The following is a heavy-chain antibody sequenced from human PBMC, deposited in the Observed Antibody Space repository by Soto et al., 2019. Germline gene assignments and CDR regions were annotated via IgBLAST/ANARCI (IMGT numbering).Heavy chain of an antibody. CDR2: IVPVFETP. D-gene: IGHD3-22*01. V-gene: IGHV1-69*01. J-gene: IGHJ4*02. Sequence: HVQLVQSGTEIKKPGSSVKVSCKTSGGSLNNYALTWVRQAPGQGLEWMGGIVPVFETPKYARRFQARVTITADESTGTASMELRNLTPEDTAIYYCASGLMSSGYYPVIFDYGGQGTLVTVSS. CDR1: GGSLNNYA. CDR3: ASGLMSSGYYPVIFDY.